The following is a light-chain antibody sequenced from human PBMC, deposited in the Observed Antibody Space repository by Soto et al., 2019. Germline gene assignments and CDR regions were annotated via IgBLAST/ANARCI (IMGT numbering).Light chain of an antibody. Sequence: DIQMTQSPSTLSASVGERVTIPCRASQGISSGLAWYQQKPGKAPKLLIYKASSLESGVPSRFSGSGSGTEFTLTISSLQPDDFATYYCQQYNSYSWTFGQGTKVEIK. V-gene: IGKV1-5*03. J-gene: IGKJ1*01. CDR2: KAS. CDR1: QGISSG. CDR3: QQYNSYSWT.